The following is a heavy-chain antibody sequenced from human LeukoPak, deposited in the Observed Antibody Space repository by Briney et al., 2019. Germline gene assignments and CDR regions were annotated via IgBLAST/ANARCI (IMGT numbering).Heavy chain of an antibody. D-gene: IGHD3-22*01. CDR3: ARESYYESSGYYYVRYYFDS. CDR1: GFTFSSYW. V-gene: IGHV3-7*01. CDR2: IKQDGSEK. J-gene: IGHJ4*02. Sequence: PGGSLRLSCAASGFTFSSYWMSWVRQAPGKGLEWVANIKQDGSEKYYVDSVKGRFTISRDNAKNSLYLQMNSLRAEDTAVYYCARESYYESSGYYYVRYYFDSWGQGTLVTVSS.